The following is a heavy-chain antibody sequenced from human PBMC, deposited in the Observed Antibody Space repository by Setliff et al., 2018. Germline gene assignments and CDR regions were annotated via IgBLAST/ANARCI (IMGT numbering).Heavy chain of an antibody. CDR3: ARAAKYDSSGYYGFWFDP. J-gene: IGHJ5*02. CDR2: IYSSGSS. V-gene: IGHV4-59*01. CDR1: GGSISSSY. Sequence: SETLSLTCSVSGGSISSSYWTWIRQPPGKGLEWIGYIYSSGSSNYNPSLKSRVTISVDTSKNQFSLRLSSVTTADTAVYYCARAAKYDSSGYYGFWFDPWGQGNLVTVSS. D-gene: IGHD3-22*01.